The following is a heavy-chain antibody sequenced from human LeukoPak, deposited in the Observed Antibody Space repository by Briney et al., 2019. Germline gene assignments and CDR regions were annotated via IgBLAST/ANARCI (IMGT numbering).Heavy chain of an antibody. Sequence: TGGSLRLSCAASGFTFDDYAMHWVRQAPGKGLEWVSGISWNSGSIGYADSVKGRFTISRDNAKNSLYLQMNSLRAADMALCYCAKDGSRYGGYDSSLFDYWGQGTLVTVSS. D-gene: IGHD5-12*01. CDR2: ISWNSGSI. V-gene: IGHV3-9*03. CDR1: GFTFDDYA. CDR3: AKDGSRYGGYDSSLFDY. J-gene: IGHJ4*02.